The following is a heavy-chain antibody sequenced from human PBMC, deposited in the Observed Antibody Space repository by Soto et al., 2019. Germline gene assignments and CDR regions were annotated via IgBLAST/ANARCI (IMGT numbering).Heavy chain of an antibody. Sequence: EMHLVDSGGGLVKPGGSLRLSCAASGFTFSHAWMSWVRQAPGKGLEWVGRIKSKADGETKDYGAPVRGRFTISRDDSKDTLDLQMNSLRIEDTAVYYCCVVKRRDQYSTSGYWFDPWGPGTLVTVSS. J-gene: IGHJ5*02. CDR2: IKSKADGETK. V-gene: IGHV3-15*01. D-gene: IGHD2-15*01. CDR1: GFTFSHAW. CDR3: CVVKRRDQYSTSGYWFDP.